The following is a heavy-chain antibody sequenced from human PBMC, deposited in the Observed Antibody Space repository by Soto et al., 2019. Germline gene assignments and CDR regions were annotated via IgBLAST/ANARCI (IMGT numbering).Heavy chain of an antibody. D-gene: IGHD6-6*01. J-gene: IGHJ6*02. Sequence: XESLLLSCAASGFTFSSYGMHWVRQAPGKGLEWVAVISYDGSNKYYADSVKGRFTISRDNSKNTLYLQMNSLRAEDTAVYYCAKLYSSSGDYYYGMDVWGQGTTVTVSS. V-gene: IGHV3-30*18. CDR2: ISYDGSNK. CDR3: AKLYSSSGDYYYGMDV. CDR1: GFTFSSYG.